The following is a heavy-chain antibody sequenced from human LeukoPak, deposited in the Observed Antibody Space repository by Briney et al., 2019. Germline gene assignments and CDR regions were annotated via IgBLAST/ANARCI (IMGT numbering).Heavy chain of an antibody. Sequence: GGSLRLSCTASGFTFSSYAMTWVRQAPGKGLEWVSSISGSGAKTYYADSVKDRITISRDNSKNTLYLQMDSLRAGDTALYYCAKDRQDVVVTAIRFDSWSQGTLVTVSS. CDR2: ISGSGAKT. CDR1: GFTFSSYA. CDR3: AKDRQDVVVTAIRFDS. J-gene: IGHJ4*02. V-gene: IGHV3-23*01. D-gene: IGHD2-21*02.